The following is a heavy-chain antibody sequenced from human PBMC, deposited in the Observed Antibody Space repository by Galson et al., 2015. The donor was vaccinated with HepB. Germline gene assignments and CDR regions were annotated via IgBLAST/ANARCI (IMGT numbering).Heavy chain of an antibody. J-gene: IGHJ4*02. V-gene: IGHV3-23*01. CDR1: GFTFTNYA. CDR3: AREGQGVLDFDL. CDR2: IFGTGGST. Sequence: SLRLSCAASGFTFTNYAMSWVRQAPGKGLEWVSHIFGTGGSTHYADSVKGRFTVSRESSKNTLYLQMNSLRADDTAVYYCAREGQGVLDFDLWGQGTLVTVSS. D-gene: IGHD1-26*01.